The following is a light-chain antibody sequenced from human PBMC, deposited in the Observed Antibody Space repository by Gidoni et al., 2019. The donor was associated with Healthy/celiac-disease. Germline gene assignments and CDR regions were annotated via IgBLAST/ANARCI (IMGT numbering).Light chain of an antibody. CDR3: MQALQTPA. CDR2: LGS. Sequence: DIVMTQSPLSLPVTPGETASISCRSSQSRLHSNGYNYLDWYLQKPGQSPQLLIYLGSNRASGVPDRFSGSGSGTDFTLKISRVEAEDVGVYYCMQALQTPAFGQGTKLEIK. V-gene: IGKV2-28*01. J-gene: IGKJ2*01. CDR1: QSRLHSNGYNY.